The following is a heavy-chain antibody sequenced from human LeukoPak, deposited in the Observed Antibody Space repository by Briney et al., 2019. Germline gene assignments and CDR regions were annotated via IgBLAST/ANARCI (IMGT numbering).Heavy chain of an antibody. CDR1: GGSISSGGYS. V-gene: IGHV4-30-2*01. CDR3: ARAGGLYCSSTSCYTNYYGMDV. CDR2: IYHSGST. J-gene: IGHJ6*02. D-gene: IGHD2-2*02. Sequence: SQTLSLTCAVSGGSISSGGYSWSWTRQPPGKGLEWIGYIYHSGSTYYNPSLKSRVTISVDRSKNQFSLKLSSVTAADTAVYYCARAGGLYCSSTSCYTNYYGMDVWGQGTTVTVSS.